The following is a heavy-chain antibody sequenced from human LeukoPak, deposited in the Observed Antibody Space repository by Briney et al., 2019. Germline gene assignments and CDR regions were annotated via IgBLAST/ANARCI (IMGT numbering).Heavy chain of an antibody. J-gene: IGHJ4*02. Sequence: SETLSLTCAVYGGSFSGYYWSWIRQPPGNGLEWIGEINHSGSTNYNPSLKSRVTISVDTSKNQFSLKLSSVTAADTAVYYCAGMYYDFWSGYYENWGQGTLVTVSS. CDR2: INHSGST. D-gene: IGHD3-3*01. CDR3: AGMYYDFWSGYYEN. V-gene: IGHV4-34*01. CDR1: GGSFSGYY.